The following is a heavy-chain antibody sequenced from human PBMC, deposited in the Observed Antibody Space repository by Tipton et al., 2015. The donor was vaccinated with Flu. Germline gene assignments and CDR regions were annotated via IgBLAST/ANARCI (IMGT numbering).Heavy chain of an antibody. Sequence: SLRLSCAASGFTFSSYAMSWVRQAPGKGLEWVSGISSSGGNTYYADSVKGRFTISRDNSKNTLYLQMNSLRAEDTAVYYCAAYYYDSSGYDYWGQGTLVAVSS. J-gene: IGHJ4*02. D-gene: IGHD3-22*01. CDR3: AAYYYDSSGYDY. V-gene: IGHV3-23*01. CDR1: GFTFSSYA. CDR2: ISSSGGNT.